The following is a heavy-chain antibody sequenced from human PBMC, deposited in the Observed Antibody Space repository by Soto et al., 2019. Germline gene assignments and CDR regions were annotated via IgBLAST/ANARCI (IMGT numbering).Heavy chain of an antibody. D-gene: IGHD2-15*01. J-gene: IGHJ6*02. V-gene: IGHV1-69*13. Sequence: ASVKVSCKASGVTFNNSAISWVRQAPGQGLEWMGGIIPIFDTANYAQKFQGRVTITADESTSTAYMELSSLRSEDTAVYYCAREGVRDIVVVVAATHPLDYYYYGMDVWGQGTTVTVSS. CDR3: AREGVRDIVVVVAATHPLDYYYYGMDV. CDR1: GVTFNNSA. CDR2: IIPIFDTA.